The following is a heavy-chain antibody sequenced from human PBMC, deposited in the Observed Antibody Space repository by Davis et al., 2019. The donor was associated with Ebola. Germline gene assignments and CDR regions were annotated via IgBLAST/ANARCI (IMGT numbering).Heavy chain of an antibody. V-gene: IGHV3-73*01. Sequence: PGGSLRLSCAASGFTFSGSAMHWVRQASGKGLEWVGRIRSKANSYATAYAASVKGRFTISRDDSKNTAYLQMNSLKTEDTAVYYCTRRTANYAFDIWGQGTMVTVSS. CDR1: GFTFSGSA. CDR2: IRSKANSYAT. CDR3: TRRTANYAFDI. D-gene: IGHD5-18*01. J-gene: IGHJ3*02.